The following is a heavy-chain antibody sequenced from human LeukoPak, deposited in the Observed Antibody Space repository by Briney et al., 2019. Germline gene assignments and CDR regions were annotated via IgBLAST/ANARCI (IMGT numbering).Heavy chain of an antibody. CDR1: GFTFGSFA. CDR3: AKTTVGYSSGRYPGWPADS. V-gene: IGHV3-23*01. J-gene: IGHJ4*02. Sequence: GGSLRLSCVASGFTFGSFAMYWVRQAPGKGLEWVSGIVGSGGITYYADSVQSRFTISRDNSKNTVYLQMNSLRDEDTAIYYCAKTTVGYSSGRYPGWPADSWGQGAPVTVSS. CDR2: IVGSGGIT. D-gene: IGHD6-19*01.